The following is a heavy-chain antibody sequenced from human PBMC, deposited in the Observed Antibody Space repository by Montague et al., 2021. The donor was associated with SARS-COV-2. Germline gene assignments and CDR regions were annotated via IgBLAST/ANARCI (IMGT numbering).Heavy chain of an antibody. J-gene: IGHJ4*02. CDR3: ARAQNTCFIANCVNYFDY. V-gene: IGHV4-59*01. CDR1: GGSIRSYY. CDR2: VHYTGST. D-gene: IGHD1-1*01. Sequence: SETLSLTCEVSGGSIRSYYWSWIRQSPGKGLEWIGYVHYTGSTKYNPSLKTRVTLSLDTPKNHFSLRLNSVTAADTAVYYCARAQNTCFIANCVNYFDYWGQGALVTVST.